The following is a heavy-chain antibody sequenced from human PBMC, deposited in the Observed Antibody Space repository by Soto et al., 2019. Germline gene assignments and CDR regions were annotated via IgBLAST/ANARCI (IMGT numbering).Heavy chain of an antibody. CDR3: ARSTIFGVAGSYYYYGMDV. D-gene: IGHD3-3*01. CDR2: IIPIFGTT. CDR1: GGTFSSYA. J-gene: IGHJ6*02. Sequence: ASVKVSCKASGGTFSSYAISWVRQAPGQGLEWMGGIIPIFGTTNYAQKFQGRVTITADESTSTAYMELSSLRSEDTAVYYCARSTIFGVAGSYYYYGMDVWGQGTTVTVSS. V-gene: IGHV1-69*13.